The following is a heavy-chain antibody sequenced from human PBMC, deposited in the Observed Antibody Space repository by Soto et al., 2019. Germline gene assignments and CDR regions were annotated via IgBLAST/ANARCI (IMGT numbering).Heavy chain of an antibody. CDR1: GDSVSSNSGA. Sequence: PSQTLSLTCAISGDSVSSNSGAWNWIRQSPSRGLEWLGRTYYRSKWFNDYAESVKGRMTTNPDTSKNQFSLQLNSVTPEDTAVHYCARSRPYTSGWYAIDIWGQGTLVTVS. J-gene: IGHJ3*02. CDR3: ARSRPYTSGWYAIDI. CDR2: TYYRSKWFN. D-gene: IGHD6-19*01. V-gene: IGHV6-1*01.